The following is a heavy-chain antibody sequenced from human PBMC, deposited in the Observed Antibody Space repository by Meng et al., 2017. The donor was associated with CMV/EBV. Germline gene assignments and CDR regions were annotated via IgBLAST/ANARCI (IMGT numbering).Heavy chain of an antibody. V-gene: IGHV2-5*01. CDR2: IYLNDDK. CDR3: AHRRSYDFWSGYLTGWFDP. CDR1: GFSLSTSGVG. J-gene: IGHJ5*02. D-gene: IGHD3-3*01. Sequence: SGPTLAKPPQTFTLTRSFSGFSLSTSGVGVGWIRQPPGTAREWPALIYLNDDKRYSPSLKSRLTITKDTSKNQVVLTMTNMDPVDTATYYCAHRRSYDFWSGYLTGWFDPWGQGTLVTVSS.